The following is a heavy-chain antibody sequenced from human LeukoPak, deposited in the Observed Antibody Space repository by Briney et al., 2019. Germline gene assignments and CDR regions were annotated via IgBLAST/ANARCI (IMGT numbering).Heavy chain of an antibody. CDR1: GYTFTGYY. CDR2: INPNSGGT. V-gene: IGHV1-2*02. D-gene: IGHD2-2*01. J-gene: IGHJ3*02. CDR3: ARYCSSTSCFLDAFDI. Sequence: ASVKVSCKASGYTFTGYYMHWVRQAPGQGLEWMGWINPNSGGTNYAQKFQGRVTMTRDTSISTAYMELSRLRSDDTAVYYCARYCSSTSCFLDAFDIWGQGTMVTVSS.